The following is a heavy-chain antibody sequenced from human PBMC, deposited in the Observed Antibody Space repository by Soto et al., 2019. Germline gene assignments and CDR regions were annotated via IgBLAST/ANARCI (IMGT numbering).Heavy chain of an antibody. CDR2: ISYDGSNK. CDR1: GFTFSSYA. J-gene: IGHJ6*02. CDR3: ARGGYSSGDYYYYGMDV. V-gene: IGHV3-30-3*01. D-gene: IGHD6-19*01. Sequence: QTGGSLRLSCAASGFTFSSYAMHWVRQAPGKGLEWVAVISYDGSNKYYADSVKGRFTISRDNSKNTLYLQMNSLRAEDTAVYYCARGGYSSGDYYYYGMDVWGQGTTVTVSS.